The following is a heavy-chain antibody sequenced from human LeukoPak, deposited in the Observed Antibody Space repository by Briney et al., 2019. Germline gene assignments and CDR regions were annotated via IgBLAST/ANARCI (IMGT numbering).Heavy chain of an antibody. Sequence: PGGSLRLSCAASGFTFSSCAMSWVRQAPGKGLEWVSGISGRGGGTYYADSVKGRFTISRDNSKNTLYLQMNSLRAEDPAVYYCAKEKTTPQGFYYGMDVWGQGTTVTVSS. CDR1: GFTFSSCA. D-gene: IGHD4-11*01. J-gene: IGHJ6*02. CDR3: AKEKTTPQGFYYGMDV. V-gene: IGHV3-23*01. CDR2: ISGRGGGT.